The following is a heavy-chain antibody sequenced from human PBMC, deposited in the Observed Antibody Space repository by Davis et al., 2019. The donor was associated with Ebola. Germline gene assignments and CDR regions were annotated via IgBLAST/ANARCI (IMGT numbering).Heavy chain of an antibody. D-gene: IGHD6-13*01. V-gene: IGHV3-30-3*01. CDR2: ISYDGSNK. CDR1: GFTFSSYA. Sequence: PGGSLRLSCAASGFTFSSYAMHWVRQAPGKGLEWVAVISYDGSNKYYADSVKGRFTISRDNSKNTLYLQMNSLRAEDTAVYYCAREGYSSSWYETYYYYGMDVWGQGTTVTVSS. CDR3: AREGYSSSWYETYYYYGMDV. J-gene: IGHJ6*02.